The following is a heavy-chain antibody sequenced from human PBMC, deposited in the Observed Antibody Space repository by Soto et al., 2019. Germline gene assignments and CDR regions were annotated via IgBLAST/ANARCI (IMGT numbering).Heavy chain of an antibody. CDR2: INPSGGST. Sequence: ASVKVSCKASGYTFTSYYMHWVRQAPGQGLEWMGIINPSGGSTSYAQKFQGRVTMTRDTSTSTVYMELSSLRSEDTVVYYCASNYGSGSYSRVKAFDIWGQGTMVTVSS. V-gene: IGHV1-46*01. CDR1: GYTFTSYY. J-gene: IGHJ3*02. CDR3: ASNYGSGSYSRVKAFDI. D-gene: IGHD3-10*01.